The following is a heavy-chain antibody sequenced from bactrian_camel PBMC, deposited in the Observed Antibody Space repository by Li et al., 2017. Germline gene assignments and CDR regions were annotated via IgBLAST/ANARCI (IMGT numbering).Heavy chain of an antibody. CDR1: GYTANSYFSIHC. D-gene: IGHD4*01. CDR2: TIANGDRT. Sequence: HVQLVESGGGSVQAGGSLKLSCTASGYTANSYFSIHCMGWFRQAPGKEREGVAATIANGDRTYYTDSVKGRFTISQDDAKKTVYLEMNMLTPDDTAMYFCAAEIRMHTGDCPTSGPDEYKYWGQGTQVTVS. V-gene: IGHV3-3*01. J-gene: IGHJ4*01. CDR3: AAEIRMHTGDCPTSGPDEYKY.